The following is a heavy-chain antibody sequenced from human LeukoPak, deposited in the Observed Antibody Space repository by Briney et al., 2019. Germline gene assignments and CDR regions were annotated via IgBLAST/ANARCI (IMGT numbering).Heavy chain of an antibody. D-gene: IGHD6-19*01. CDR2: IYYSGST. J-gene: IGHJ4*02. V-gene: IGHV4-59*03. Sequence: SETLSLTCTVSGDSISSCYWNWIRQPPGKGLEWIGYIYYSGSTNYNPSLKSRVTISVDTSKNQFSLKLNSITAADTAVYYCATIGASSGWSGFDHWGQGTLVTVSS. CDR1: GDSISSCY. CDR3: ATIGASSGWSGFDH.